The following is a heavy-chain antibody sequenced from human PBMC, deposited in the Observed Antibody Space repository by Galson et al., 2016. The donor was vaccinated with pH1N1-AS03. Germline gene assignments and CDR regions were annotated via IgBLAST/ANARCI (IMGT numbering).Heavy chain of an antibody. D-gene: IGHD3-9*01. V-gene: IGHV3-73*01. CDR3: SRGDWFH. CDR1: GFTFSRST. CDR2: IRTKTNSCAT. Sequence: SLRLSCAASGFTFSRSTMHWVRQASGKGLEWVGHIRTKTNSCATAYGASMKGRFTISRDDSKNITYLQMNSLQIDDTAVYFCSRGDWFHWGQGTLVTVSS. J-gene: IGHJ4*02.